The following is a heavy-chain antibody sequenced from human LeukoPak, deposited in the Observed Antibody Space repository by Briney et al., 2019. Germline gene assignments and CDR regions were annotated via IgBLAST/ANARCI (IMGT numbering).Heavy chain of an antibody. D-gene: IGHD3-3*01. CDR1: GYTFSSYY. CDR2: INPSARNV. CDR3: ARVSSYDFWSGLGGTAWFDP. Sequence: ASVKVSCKAFGYTFSSYYIHWVRQAPGQGLEWMGMINPSARNVNYAHKFQGRVNMTRDTPTSTAYMELSSLSFEDTAVYYCARVSSYDFWSGLGGTAWFDPWGQGTLVTVSS. J-gene: IGHJ5*02. V-gene: IGHV1-46*01.